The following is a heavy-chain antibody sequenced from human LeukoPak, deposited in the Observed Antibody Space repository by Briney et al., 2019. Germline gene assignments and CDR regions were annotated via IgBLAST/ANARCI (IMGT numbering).Heavy chain of an antibody. Sequence: PSETLSLTCTVSGGSISSGSYYWAWIRQPPGKGLEWIGSIYYSGSTYYNPSLKSRVTISVDTSKNQFSLKLSSVTAADTAVYYCARVSSDKKLYYFDYWGRGTLVTVSS. J-gene: IGHJ4*02. CDR2: IYYSGST. CDR1: GGSISSGSYY. V-gene: IGHV4-39*07. CDR3: ARVSSDKKLYYFDY.